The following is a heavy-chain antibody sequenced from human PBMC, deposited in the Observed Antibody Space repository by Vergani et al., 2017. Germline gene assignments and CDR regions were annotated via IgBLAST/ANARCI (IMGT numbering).Heavy chain of an antibody. J-gene: IGHJ6*02. D-gene: IGHD3-3*01. CDR2: IRGDGSDQ. V-gene: IGHV3-30*02. CDR3: AKSLLGVGAGNGLDV. Sequence: QAQLVESGGGVVQPGGSLRLSCAGSGFTFENSGMHWVRQAPGKGLEWVALIRGDGSDQYYADSVKGRFTISRDNSKNTLYLQINNLRDEDTAVYYCAKSLLGVGAGNGLDVWGQGTTVTVSS. CDR1: GFTFENSG.